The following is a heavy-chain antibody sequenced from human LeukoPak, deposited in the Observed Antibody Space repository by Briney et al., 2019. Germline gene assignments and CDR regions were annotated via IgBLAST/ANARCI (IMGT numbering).Heavy chain of an antibody. Sequence: GGSLRLSCAASGFTFSSYSMNWVRQAPGKGLEWVSSISSSSSYIYYADSVKGRFTISRDNAENSLYLQMNSLRAEDTAVYYCARVSGIRYCSSTSCYYYYGMDVWGQGTTVTVSS. V-gene: IGHV3-21*01. CDR2: ISSSSSYI. CDR1: GFTFSSYS. CDR3: ARVSGIRYCSSTSCYYYYGMDV. D-gene: IGHD2-2*01. J-gene: IGHJ6*02.